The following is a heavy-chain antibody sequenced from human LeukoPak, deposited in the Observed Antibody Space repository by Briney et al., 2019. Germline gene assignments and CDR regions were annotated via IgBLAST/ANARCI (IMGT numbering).Heavy chain of an antibody. V-gene: IGHV6-1*01. J-gene: IGHJ6*02. CDR1: GDSVYSNSAA. CDR2: TYYRSKWYN. CDR3: ARDPGYSSGNYYYYGMDV. Sequence: SQTLSLTCAISGDSVYSNSAAWNWIRQSPSRGLEWLGRTYYRSKWYNDYAVSVKSRITINPDTSKNQFSLQLNSVTPEDTAVYYCARDPGYSSGNYYYYGMDVWGQGTTVTVSS. D-gene: IGHD6-19*01.